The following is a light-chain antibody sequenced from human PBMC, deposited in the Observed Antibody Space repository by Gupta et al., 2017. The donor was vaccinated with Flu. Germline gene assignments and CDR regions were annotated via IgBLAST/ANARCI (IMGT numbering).Light chain of an antibody. CDR1: QGVSSNF. CDR2: GAS. CDR3: QQVGNIPFT. V-gene: IGKV3-20*01. J-gene: IGKJ3*01. Sequence: EIVLTQSPGTLSLSPGERATLSCRASQGVSSNFLAWYQQKPGQAPRLLMSGASYRATGTPDRFSGSGSGTDFTLVINSLEPGDFAVYFCQQVGNIPFTFGHGTILDIK.